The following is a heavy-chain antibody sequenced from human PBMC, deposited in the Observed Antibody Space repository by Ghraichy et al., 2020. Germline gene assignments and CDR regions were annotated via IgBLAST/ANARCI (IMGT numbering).Heavy chain of an antibody. D-gene: IGHD2-2*01. CDR2: INPNSGGT. CDR1: GYTFTGYY. CDR3: ARGGDAMGYCSSTSCLYYYGMDV. Sequence: ASVKVSCKASGYTFTGYYMHWVRQAPGQGLEWMGWINPNSGGTNYAQKFQGRVTMTRDTSISTAYMELSRLRSDDTAVYYCARGGDAMGYCSSTSCLYYYGMDVWGQGTTVTVSS. J-gene: IGHJ6*02. V-gene: IGHV1-2*02.